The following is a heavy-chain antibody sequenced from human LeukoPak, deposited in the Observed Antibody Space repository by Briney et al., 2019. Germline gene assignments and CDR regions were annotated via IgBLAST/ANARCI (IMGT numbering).Heavy chain of an antibody. CDR3: ARAMRSGYDY. CDR2: ISYDGSNK. Sequence: GGSLRLSCAASGFTFSSYGMHWVRQAPGKGLEWVALISYDGSNKYYADSVKGRFTISRDNAENSLYLQLNSLRDEDTAVYYCARAMRSGYDYWGQGTLVTVSS. D-gene: IGHD5-12*01. V-gene: IGHV3-30*03. CDR1: GFTFSSYG. J-gene: IGHJ4*02.